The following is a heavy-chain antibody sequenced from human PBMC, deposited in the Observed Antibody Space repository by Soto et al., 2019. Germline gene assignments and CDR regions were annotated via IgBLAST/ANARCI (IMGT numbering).Heavy chain of an antibody. J-gene: IGHJ4*02. CDR3: ARDETPDTAMIPVYYFDF. CDR2: INPGSGDT. CDR1: GYTFTDYY. Sequence: QVQLVQSGAEVKKPGASVKVSCKASGYTFTDYYLHWVRQAPGQGPEWMGWINPGSGDTNYSEKFQGRVTMTRDTSMNTAYMDLSRLRSDDTAVYYCARDETPDTAMIPVYYFDFWGQGTLVTVSS. V-gene: IGHV1-2*02. D-gene: IGHD5-18*01.